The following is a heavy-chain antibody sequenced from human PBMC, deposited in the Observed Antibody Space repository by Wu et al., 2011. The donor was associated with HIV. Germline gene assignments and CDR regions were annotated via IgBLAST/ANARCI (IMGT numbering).Heavy chain of an antibody. CDR1: GYTFTGYY. CDR3: ARTLRVVVAATRYYYGMDV. Sequence: QVQLVQSGAEVKKPGASVKVSCKASGYTFTGYYMYWVRQAPGQGLEWMGWINPNSGGTNYAQNFQGRVTMTRDTSISTAYMQLSSLRSEDTAVYYCARTLRVVVAATRYYYGMDVWGQGTTVTVSS. J-gene: IGHJ6*02. D-gene: IGHD2-15*01. V-gene: IGHV1-2*02. CDR2: INPNSGGT.